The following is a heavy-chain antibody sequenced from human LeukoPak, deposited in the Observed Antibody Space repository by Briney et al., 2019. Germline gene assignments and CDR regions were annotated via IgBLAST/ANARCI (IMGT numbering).Heavy chain of an antibody. CDR1: GGSFSGYY. D-gene: IGHD3-3*01. CDR2: INHSGST. CDR3: ARTYYDFWSGPAYFDY. Sequence: PSETLSLTCAVYGGSFSGYYWSWIRQPPGKGLEWIGEINHSGSTNYNPSLKSRVTISVDTSKNQFSLKLSSVTAADTAVYYCARTYYDFWSGPAYFDYWGQGTLVTVSS. V-gene: IGHV4-34*01. J-gene: IGHJ4*02.